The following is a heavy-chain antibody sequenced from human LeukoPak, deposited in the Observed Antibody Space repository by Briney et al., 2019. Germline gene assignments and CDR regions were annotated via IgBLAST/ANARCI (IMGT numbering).Heavy chain of an antibody. V-gene: IGHV3-23*01. CDR1: GLTFTNYA. CDR2: ISGSAGSI. J-gene: IGHJ3*02. D-gene: IGHD6-19*01. CDR3: AKGYNSGWYRGAFDI. Sequence: GGSLRLSCAASGLTFTNYAVSWVRQAPGKGLEWVSGISGSAGSIFYTDSVKGRFTISRDNSKDMLYLQMNSLRAEDTALYYCAKGYNSGWYRGAFDIWGQGTMVTVSS.